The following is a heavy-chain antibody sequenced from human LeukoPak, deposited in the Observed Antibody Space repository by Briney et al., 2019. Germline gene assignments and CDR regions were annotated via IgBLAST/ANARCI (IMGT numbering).Heavy chain of an antibody. CDR2: ISGSGGTT. Sequence: QPGGSLSLSCAASGFTFSSYAMNWVRQAPGKGLEWVSGISGSGGTTYYADSVKGRFTISRDNSKNTLYLQMNSLRADDTAVYYCAKAYGSTYYYGMDVWGQGTTVTVFS. V-gene: IGHV3-23*01. CDR1: GFTFSSYA. CDR3: AKAYGSTYYYGMDV. J-gene: IGHJ6*02. D-gene: IGHD3-10*01.